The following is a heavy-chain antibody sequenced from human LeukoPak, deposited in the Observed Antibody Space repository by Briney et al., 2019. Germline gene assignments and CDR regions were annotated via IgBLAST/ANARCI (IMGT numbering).Heavy chain of an antibody. Sequence: ASVKVSCKASGYTFTGYYVHWVRQAPGQGLEWMGRIIPSTGGTVYAQKFQGRVTMTWDTSISTVYLELSSLRSDDTALYFCAREQSITVAGTDYWGQGTLVTVSS. CDR2: IIPSTGGT. D-gene: IGHD6-19*01. CDR1: GYTFTGYY. V-gene: IGHV1-2*06. J-gene: IGHJ4*02. CDR3: AREQSITVAGTDY.